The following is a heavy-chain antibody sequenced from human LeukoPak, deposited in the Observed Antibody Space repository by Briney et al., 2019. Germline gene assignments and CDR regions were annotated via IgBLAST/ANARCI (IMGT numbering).Heavy chain of an antibody. Sequence: GGSLRLSCAASGSIFSGHLLHWVRQAPGKGLEWVAVISYDGSNKYYADSVKGRFTISRDNSKNTLYLQMNSLRAEDTAVYYCAKDQGYCSSTSCQYYYYGMDVWGQGTTVTVSS. CDR2: ISYDGSNK. CDR3: AKDQGYCSSTSCQYYYYGMDV. J-gene: IGHJ6*02. V-gene: IGHV3-30*18. D-gene: IGHD2-2*01. CDR1: GSIFSGHL.